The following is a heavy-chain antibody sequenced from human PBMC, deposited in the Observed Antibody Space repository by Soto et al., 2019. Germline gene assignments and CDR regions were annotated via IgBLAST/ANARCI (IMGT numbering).Heavy chain of an antibody. J-gene: IGHJ4*02. Sequence: EVQLVESGGGLIQPGGSLRLSCAVSGFTVSNNYMSWVRQAPGKGLEGVSVIYSGGYTAYGDSVKGRFTISRDNSKNTLFLKRNSRGAAAPALYYWATQRGGGGYWGQGTLVTVSS. CDR3: ATQRGGGGY. V-gene: IGHV3-53*01. D-gene: IGHD6-25*01. CDR2: IYSGGYT. CDR1: GFTVSNNY.